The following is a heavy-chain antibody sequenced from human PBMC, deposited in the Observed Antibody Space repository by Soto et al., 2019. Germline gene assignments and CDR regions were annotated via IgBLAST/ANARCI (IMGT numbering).Heavy chain of an antibody. D-gene: IGHD2-21*02. V-gene: IGHV1-2*04. CDR2: INPNSGGT. Sequence: PSVKVSCKASGYTFTGYYMHWVRQAPGQGLEWMGWINPNSGGTNYAQKFQGWVTMTRDTSTSTAYMELSRLRSEDTAVYYCARDFCGGDCYPLYYFDYWGQGTLVTVSS. CDR3: ARDFCGGDCYPLYYFDY. J-gene: IGHJ4*02. CDR1: GYTFTGYY.